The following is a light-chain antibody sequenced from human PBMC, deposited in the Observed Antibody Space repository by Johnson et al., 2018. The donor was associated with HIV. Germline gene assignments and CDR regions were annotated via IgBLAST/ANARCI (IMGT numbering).Light chain of an antibody. Sequence: QSVLTQPPSVSETPGQRVTISCSGSTSNIGSNTVSWYQQLPGTAPKLLIYRNHQRPSGVPDRFSGSKSGTSATLGITGLQTGDEADYYCGTWDSSLSADVFGTGTKVTVL. J-gene: IGLJ1*01. CDR2: RNH. V-gene: IGLV1-51*02. CDR3: GTWDSSLSADV. CDR1: TSNIGSNT.